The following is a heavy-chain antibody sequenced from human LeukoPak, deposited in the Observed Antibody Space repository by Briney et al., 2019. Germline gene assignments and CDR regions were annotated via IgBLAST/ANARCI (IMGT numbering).Heavy chain of an antibody. CDR2: ISSSSSTI. D-gene: IGHD3-22*01. J-gene: IGHJ4*02. CDR3: ARSTMIVPRDY. CDR1: GFTFSSYN. Sequence: PGGSLRLSCAASGFTFSSYNMNWVRQAPGKGLEWISYISSSSSTIYYADSVKGRFTISRDNAKSSLYLQMNSLRAEDTAVYYCARSTMIVPRDYWGQGTLVTVSS. V-gene: IGHV3-48*01.